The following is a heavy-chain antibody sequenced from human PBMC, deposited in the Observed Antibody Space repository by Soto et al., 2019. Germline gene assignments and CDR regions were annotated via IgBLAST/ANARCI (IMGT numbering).Heavy chain of an antibody. D-gene: IGHD2-2*03. V-gene: IGHV1-2*02. Sequence: GASVKVSCKASGGTFSSYAISWVRQAPGQGLEWMGWINSSNGGTRYSHKFQGRLTMTTDTSTSTAYMELSRLTSDDTAIYYCAREAYSSSFGYVTNPNWFDPWGQGTLVTVSS. CDR1: GGTFSSYA. J-gene: IGHJ5*02. CDR3: AREAYSSSFGYVTNPNWFDP. CDR2: INSSNGGT.